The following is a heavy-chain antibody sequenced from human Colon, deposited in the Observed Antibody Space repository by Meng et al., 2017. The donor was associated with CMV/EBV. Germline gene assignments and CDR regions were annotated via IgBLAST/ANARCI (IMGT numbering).Heavy chain of an antibody. CDR1: GFTFGDYA. J-gene: IGHJ6*02. V-gene: IGHV3-49*04. D-gene: IGHD3-3*01. CDR2: IRSKAYGGTT. CDR3: TREGITIFGVVIFDYGMDV. Sequence: GGSLRLSCTAFGFTFGDYAMSWVRQAPGKGLEWVGFIRSKAYGGTTEYAASVKGRFTISRDDSKSIAYLQMNSLKTEDTAVYYCTREGITIFGVVIFDYGMDVWGQGTTVTVSS.